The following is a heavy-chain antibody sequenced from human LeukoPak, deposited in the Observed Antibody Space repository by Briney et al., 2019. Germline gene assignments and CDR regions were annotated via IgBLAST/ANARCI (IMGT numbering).Heavy chain of an antibody. Sequence: GGSLRLSCAASGFTFSNYGMHWVRQAPGKGLEWVALIWYDGSNKYYTDSVKGRLTISRDNSKDTLFLQMNSLRVEDTAVYYCAKLTTSWGQGTLVTVSS. CDR2: IWYDGSNK. V-gene: IGHV3-33*06. J-gene: IGHJ4*02. CDR3: AKLTTS. D-gene: IGHD4-11*01. CDR1: GFTFSNYG.